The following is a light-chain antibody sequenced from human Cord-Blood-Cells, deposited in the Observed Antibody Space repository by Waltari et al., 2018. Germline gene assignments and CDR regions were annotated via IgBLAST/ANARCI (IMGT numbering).Light chain of an antibody. CDR1: QSVLYSSNNKNY. CDR2: WAS. Sequence: DIVMTQSPDSLAVSLGESATINCKSSQSVLYSSNNKNYLAWYQQKPGQPPKLLIYWASTRESGVPDRFSGSGSGTDFTLTISSLQAEDVAVYYCQQYNNWYTFGQGTKLEIK. J-gene: IGKJ2*01. CDR3: QQYNNWYT. V-gene: IGKV4-1*01.